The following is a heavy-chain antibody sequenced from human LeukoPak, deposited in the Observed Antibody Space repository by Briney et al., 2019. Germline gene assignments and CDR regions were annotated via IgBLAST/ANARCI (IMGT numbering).Heavy chain of an antibody. CDR1: GGSISSSSYY. D-gene: IGHD3-22*01. CDR3: ARLIPMRYYDSSGYFDY. CDR2: IYYSGST. Sequence: SGTLSLTCTVSGGSISSSSYYWGWIRQPPGKGLEWIGSIYYSGSTYYNPSLKSRVTISVDTSKNQFSLKLSSVTAADTAVYYCARLIPMRYYDSSGYFDYWGQGTLVTVSS. J-gene: IGHJ4*02. V-gene: IGHV4-39*01.